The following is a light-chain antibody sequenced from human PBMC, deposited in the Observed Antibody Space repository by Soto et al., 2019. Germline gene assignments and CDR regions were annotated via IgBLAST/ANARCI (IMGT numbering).Light chain of an antibody. CDR2: DAS. V-gene: IGKV3-15*01. Sequence: EIVLTQSPGTLSLSPGERATLSCRASQSVSSSYLAWYQQRPGQAPRLLIYDASTRATGIPGRFSGSGSGTEFTLTISSLLSEDFALYYCQQYNLWPLTFGGGTKVDIK. CDR1: QSVSSSY. CDR3: QQYNLWPLT. J-gene: IGKJ4*01.